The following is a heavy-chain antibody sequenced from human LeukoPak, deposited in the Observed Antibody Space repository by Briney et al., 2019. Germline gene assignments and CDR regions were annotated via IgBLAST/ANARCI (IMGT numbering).Heavy chain of an antibody. CDR1: GFTLSSYG. CDR2: ISYDAKSS. CDR3: ARAPGTMIVVDY. D-gene: IGHD3-22*01. J-gene: IGHJ4*02. V-gene: IGHV3-30*03. Sequence: GGSLRLSCVTSGFTLSSYGMHWVRQVPGKGLEWVAVISYDAKSSYHVDSVKGRFTISRDNSKNTLYLQMNSLRAEDTAVYYCARAPGTMIVVDYWGQGNPGHRLL.